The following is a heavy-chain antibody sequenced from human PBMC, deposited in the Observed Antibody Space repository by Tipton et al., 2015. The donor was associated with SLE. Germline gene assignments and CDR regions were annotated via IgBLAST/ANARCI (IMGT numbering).Heavy chain of an antibody. CDR1: GGSFSGYY. CDR2: IKQDGSEK. J-gene: IGHJ3*02. V-gene: IGHV3-7*01. D-gene: IGHD1-26*01. Sequence: LSLTCAVYGGSFSGYYWSWVRQAPGKGLEWVANIKQDGSEKYYVDSVKGRFTISRDNAKNSLYLQMNSLRAEDTAVYYCAREGRFDSGSYPDAFDIWGQGTMVTVSS. CDR3: AREGRFDSGSYPDAFDI.